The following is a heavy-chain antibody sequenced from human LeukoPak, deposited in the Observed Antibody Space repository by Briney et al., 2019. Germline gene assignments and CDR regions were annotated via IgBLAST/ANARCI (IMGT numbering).Heavy chain of an antibody. CDR3: AKDWALYSSGWYYFDY. J-gene: IGHJ4*02. D-gene: IGHD6-19*01. CDR1: GFTFSSYA. V-gene: IGHV3-23*01. CDR2: ISGSGGST. Sequence: GGSLRLSCAASGFTFSSYAMSWVRQAPGKGLEWVSAISGSGGSTYYADSVKGRFTISRDNSKNTLYPQMDSLRAEDTAVYYCAKDWALYSSGWYYFDYWGQGTLVTVSS.